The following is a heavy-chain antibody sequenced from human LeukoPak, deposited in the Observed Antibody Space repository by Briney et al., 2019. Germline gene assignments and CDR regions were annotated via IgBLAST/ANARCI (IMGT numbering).Heavy chain of an antibody. CDR2: INPNSGGT. D-gene: IGHD6-19*01. CDR1: GYTFTGYY. Sequence: GASVKVSCRASGYTFTGYYMHWVRQAPGQGLEWMGRINPNSGGTNYAQKFQGRVTMTRDTSISTACMELSRLRSDDTAVYYCARVGRELYSSYIAVAGHRIDYWGQGTLVTVSS. CDR3: ARVGRELYSSYIAVAGHRIDY. J-gene: IGHJ4*02. V-gene: IGHV1-2*06.